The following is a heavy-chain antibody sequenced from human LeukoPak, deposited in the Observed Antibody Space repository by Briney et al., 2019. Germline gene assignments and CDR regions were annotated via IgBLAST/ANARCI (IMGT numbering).Heavy chain of an antibody. V-gene: IGHV3-7*01. CDR1: GFTFRNYW. J-gene: IGHJ4*02. Sequence: GGSLRLSCAASGFTFRNYWMSWVRQAPGKGLEWVANIQPDGSKNYYVDSVKGRLTISRDNAKNSLYLQMNSLRDEDTAVYYCARARNYGSGNFVFDYWGQGTLVTVSS. CDR3: ARARNYGSGNFVFDY. CDR2: IQPDGSKN. D-gene: IGHD3-10*01.